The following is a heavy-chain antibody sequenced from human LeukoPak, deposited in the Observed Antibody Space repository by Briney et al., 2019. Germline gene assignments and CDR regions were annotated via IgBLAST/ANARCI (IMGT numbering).Heavy chain of an antibody. V-gene: IGHV3-23*01. CDR1: GFTFSSYA. D-gene: IGHD3-3*01. CDR3: ATLGLGRFFTGEGGY. J-gene: IGHJ4*02. CDR2: ISGSGTSI. Sequence: GGSLRLSCAASGFTFSSYAMSWVRQAPGKGLEWVSVISGSGTSISHADSVKGRFTISRDNSKNTLFLQMNSLRAEDTAVYYCATLGLGRFFTGEGGYWGQGTLVTVSS.